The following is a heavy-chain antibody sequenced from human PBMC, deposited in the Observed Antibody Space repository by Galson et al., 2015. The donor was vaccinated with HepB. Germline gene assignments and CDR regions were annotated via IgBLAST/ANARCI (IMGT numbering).Heavy chain of an antibody. D-gene: IGHD5-12*01. CDR1: GFTFSSYA. J-gene: IGHJ4*02. V-gene: IGHV3-30-3*01. CDR3: ARDDHSGYDPFDY. Sequence: SLRLSCAASGFTFSSYAMHWVRQAPGKGLEWVAVISYDGSNKYYADSVKGRFTISRDNSKNTLYLQMNSLRAEDTAVYYCARDDHSGYDPFDYWGQGTLVTVSS. CDR2: ISYDGSNK.